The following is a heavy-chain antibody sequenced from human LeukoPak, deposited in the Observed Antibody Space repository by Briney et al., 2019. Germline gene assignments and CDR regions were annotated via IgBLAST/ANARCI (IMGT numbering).Heavy chain of an antibody. CDR2: INPKSGGT. D-gene: IGHD3-22*01. Sequence: ASVKVSCKASGYTFTGYYMHWVRQAPGQGLEWMGWINPKSGGTNYAQKFQGRVTMTRDTSISTAYMELSRLRSDNTAVYYCARLGVHSGYPVGFDYWGQGTLVTVSS. CDR1: GYTFTGYY. J-gene: IGHJ4*02. V-gene: IGHV1-2*02. CDR3: ARLGVHSGYPVGFDY.